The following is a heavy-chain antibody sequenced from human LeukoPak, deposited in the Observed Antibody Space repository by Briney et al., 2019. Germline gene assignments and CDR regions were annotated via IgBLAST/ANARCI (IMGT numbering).Heavy chain of an antibody. CDR1: GGSISSYY. CDR3: ASLPIKKQYYFDY. D-gene: IGHD6-19*01. Sequence: PSETLSLTCTVSGGSISSYYWSWIRQPPGKGLEWIGYIYYSGSTNYNPSLKSRVTISVDTSKNQFSLKLSSVTAADTAVYYCASLPIKKQYYFDYWGQGTLVTVSS. J-gene: IGHJ4*02. V-gene: IGHV4-59*08. CDR2: IYYSGST.